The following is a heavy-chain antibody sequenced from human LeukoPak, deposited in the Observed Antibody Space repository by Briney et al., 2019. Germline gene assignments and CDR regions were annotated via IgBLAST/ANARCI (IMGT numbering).Heavy chain of an antibody. Sequence: ASVTVSCKVSANSLSELSIQWVRQAPGKGLECMGGFDPEEAKMVYAQNFQGRVTMTEDTSTQTAYMELSGLTSDDTAVYYCTTRSGDFWSGFANWGQGTLVTVSS. CDR1: ANSLSELS. D-gene: IGHD3-3*01. J-gene: IGHJ4*02. CDR3: TTRSGDFWSGFAN. CDR2: FDPEEAKM. V-gene: IGHV1-24*01.